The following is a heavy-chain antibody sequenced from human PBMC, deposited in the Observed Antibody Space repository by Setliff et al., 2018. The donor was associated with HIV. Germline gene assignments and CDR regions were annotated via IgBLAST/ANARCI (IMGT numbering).Heavy chain of an antibody. J-gene: IGHJ4*02. D-gene: IGHD3-10*01. CDR1: GFAFSDYD. CDR3: AKEFEDLSGAY. CDR2: IGTGGDT. V-gene: IGHV3-13*01. Sequence: GGSLRLSCATSGFAFSDYDFHWVRQVTGEGLEWVSAIGTGGDTYYADSVKGRFTISRENAKNTLYLQMNSLRAEDTATYYCAKEFEDLSGAYWGQGTLVTSPQ.